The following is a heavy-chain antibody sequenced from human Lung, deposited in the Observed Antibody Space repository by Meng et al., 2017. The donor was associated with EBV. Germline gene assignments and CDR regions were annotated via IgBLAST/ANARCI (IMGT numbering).Heavy chain of an antibody. CDR2: TYYRSKWYN. J-gene: IGHJ2*01. Sequence: VNLHQSGPGRVNPSQPPPLAGVISGDSVSSSSAAWTWIRQSPSRGLEWLGRTYYRSKWYNDYAVFVKSRITINPDTSKNQFSLQLNSVTPEDTAVYYCARGATSVFDLWGRGTLVTVSS. V-gene: IGHV6-1*01. CDR3: ARGATSVFDL. CDR1: GDSVSSSSAA.